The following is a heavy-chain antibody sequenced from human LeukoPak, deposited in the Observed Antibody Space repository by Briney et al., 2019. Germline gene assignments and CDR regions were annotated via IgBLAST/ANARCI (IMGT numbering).Heavy chain of an antibody. CDR1: GYTFTGYY. J-gene: IGHJ4*02. CDR2: INPNSGGT. D-gene: IGHD4-17*01. V-gene: IGHV1-2*02. CDR3: AKDSKTTVTDY. Sequence: ASVKVSCKASGYTFTGYYMHWVRRAPGQGLEWMGWINPNSGGTNYAQKFQGRVTMTRDTSISTAYMELSSLRAEDTAVYYCAKDSKTTVTDYWGQGTLVTVSS.